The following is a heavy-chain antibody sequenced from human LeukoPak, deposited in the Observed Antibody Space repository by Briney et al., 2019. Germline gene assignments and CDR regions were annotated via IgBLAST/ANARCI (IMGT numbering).Heavy chain of an antibody. V-gene: IGHV1-69*04. CDR3: ARPEAENAFDI. D-gene: IGHD5-24*01. CDR1: RYTFSTYA. CDR2: IIPILGIA. J-gene: IGHJ3*02. Sequence: ASVKVSCKASRYTFSTYAISWVRQAPGQGLEWMGRIIPILGIANYAQKFQGRVTITADKSTSTAYMELSSLRSEDTAVYYCARPEAENAFDIWGQGTMATVSS.